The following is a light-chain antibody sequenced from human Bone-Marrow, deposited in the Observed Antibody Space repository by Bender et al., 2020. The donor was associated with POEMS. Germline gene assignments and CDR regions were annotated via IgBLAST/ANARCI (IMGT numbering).Light chain of an antibody. CDR3: SSYARGDSRL. J-gene: IGLJ3*02. CDR2: GYN. CDR1: SSNTGSGYD. V-gene: IGLV1-40*01. Sequence: QSVLTQPPSVSGAPGQRVTISCAGSSSNTGSGYDINWYQHLPGTAPKLLIYGYNNRPSGVHDRFSGSKSGNTASLTISGLQAEDEADYYCSSYARGDSRLFGGGTKLTVL.